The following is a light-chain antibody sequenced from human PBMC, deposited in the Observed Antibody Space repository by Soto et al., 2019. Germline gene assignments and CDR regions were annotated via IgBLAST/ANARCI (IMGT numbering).Light chain of an antibody. J-gene: IGKJ1*01. CDR1: QSVSNN. Sequence: EILMTQSPATLSVSPGDRATLSCRASQSVSNNLAWYQQRPGQAPRLLIYGASTRATGIPARCSGSGSGTEFTLTISSLQSEDFAVYYCQQYNDWPPWTFGQGTKVEIK. V-gene: IGKV3-15*01. CDR2: GAS. CDR3: QQYNDWPPWT.